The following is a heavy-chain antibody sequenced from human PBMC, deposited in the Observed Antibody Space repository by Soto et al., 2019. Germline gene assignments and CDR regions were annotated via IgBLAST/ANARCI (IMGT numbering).Heavy chain of an antibody. D-gene: IGHD5-12*01. CDR3: TRSTQYSASLEFDF. CDR1: GYTFTDYF. V-gene: IGHV1-2*02. Sequence: AAVKVSCKASGYTFTDYFIHWVRQAPGQGLEWMGWINPDNGGTVYAQKFQGRITMARDTPVSTVYMELSGLRSGDTAVYYCTRSTQYSASLEFDFWGQGTMVTVSS. CDR2: INPDNGGT. J-gene: IGHJ4*02.